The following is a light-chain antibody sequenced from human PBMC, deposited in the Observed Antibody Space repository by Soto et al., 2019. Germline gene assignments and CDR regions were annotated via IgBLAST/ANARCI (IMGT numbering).Light chain of an antibody. CDR2: GNS. J-gene: IGLJ7*01. CDR3: QSYDSSLSGRRL. Sequence: QSVLTQPPSVSGAPGQRVTISCTGSSSNIGAGYDVHWYQQLPGTAPKLLIYGNSNRPSGVPDRFSGSKSGTSASLAITGLQAEDEADYYCQSYDSSLSGRRLFGGGTQLTVL. CDR1: SSNIGAGYD. V-gene: IGLV1-40*01.